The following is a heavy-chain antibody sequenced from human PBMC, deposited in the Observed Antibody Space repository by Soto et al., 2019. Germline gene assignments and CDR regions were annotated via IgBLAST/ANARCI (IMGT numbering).Heavy chain of an antibody. D-gene: IGHD3-3*01. V-gene: IGHV4-59*01. CDR1: GGSISSYS. CDR3: AREGGYYDFWSGPEYDAFDI. Sequence: PSETLSLTCTVSGGSISSYSWSWIRQPPGKGLEWIGYIYYSGSTNYNPSLKSRVTISADTSKNQFSLKLSSVTAADTAVYYCAREGGYYDFWSGPEYDAFDIWGQGTMVTVSS. CDR2: IYYSGST. J-gene: IGHJ3*02.